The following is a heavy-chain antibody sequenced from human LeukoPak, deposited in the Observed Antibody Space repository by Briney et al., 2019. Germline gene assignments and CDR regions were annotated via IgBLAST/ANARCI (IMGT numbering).Heavy chain of an antibody. CDR1: GGSISSYY. CDR2: IYYSGST. CDR3: ARHSGEMYYFDY. J-gene: IGHJ4*02. D-gene: IGHD7-27*01. Sequence: SETLSLTCTVSGGSISSYYWSWIRQPPGKGLEWIGYIYYSGSTNYNPSLKSRVTISVDTSKNQFSLKLSSVTAADTAVYYCARHSGEMYYFDYWGQGTLVTVSS. V-gene: IGHV4-59*08.